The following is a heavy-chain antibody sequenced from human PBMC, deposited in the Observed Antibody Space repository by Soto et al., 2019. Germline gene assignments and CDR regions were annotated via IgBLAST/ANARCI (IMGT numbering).Heavy chain of an antibody. CDR1: GGSIIGSGFH. CDR2: IYYSGTA. D-gene: IGHD4-17*01. Sequence: QLQLRESGPGLVKPSETLSLTCTVSGGSIIGSGFHWAWIRQPPGKGLEWIGSIYYSGTANYSPSLKSRLAIDVDTSTNQCSLRLSSVTAADTAVYYCATRSGDYGGLFDPWGQGTRVTVSS. V-gene: IGHV4-39*01. J-gene: IGHJ5*02. CDR3: ATRSGDYGGLFDP.